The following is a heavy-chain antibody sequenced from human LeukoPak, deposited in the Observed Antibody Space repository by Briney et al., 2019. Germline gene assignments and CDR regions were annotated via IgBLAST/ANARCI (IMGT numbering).Heavy chain of an antibody. D-gene: IGHD1-1*01. CDR1: GFTFSSYD. CDR2: ISGSGGST. J-gene: IGHJ4*02. Sequence: GGSLRLSCAASGFTFSSYDMNWVRQAPGKGLEWVSSISGSGGSTFSADSVKGRFTISRDNSRNTLYLQMNSLRVEDTAVYYCAQAERGRGSWNELDYWGQGTLVTVSS. CDR3: AQAERGRGSWNELDY. V-gene: IGHV3-23*01.